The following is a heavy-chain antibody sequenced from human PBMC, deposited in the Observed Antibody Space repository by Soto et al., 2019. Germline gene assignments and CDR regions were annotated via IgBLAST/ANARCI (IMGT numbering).Heavy chain of an antibody. D-gene: IGHD4-17*01. CDR2: IIPIFGTA. Sequence: SVKVSCKASGGTFSSYAISWVRQAPGQGLEWMGGIIPIFGTANYAQKFQGRVTITADESTSTAYMELSSLRSEDTAVYYCASSRTTVTGDYYYYGMDVWGQGTTVTVSS. CDR3: ASSRTTVTGDYYYYGMDV. CDR1: GGTFSSYA. V-gene: IGHV1-69*13. J-gene: IGHJ6*02.